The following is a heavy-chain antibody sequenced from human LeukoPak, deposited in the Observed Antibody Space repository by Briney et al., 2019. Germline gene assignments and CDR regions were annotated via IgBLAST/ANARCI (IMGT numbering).Heavy chain of an antibody. CDR1: GGSVSSGSYY. D-gene: IGHD2-2*01. CDR3: ARGGASSIPFDP. V-gene: IGHV4-61*01. J-gene: IGHJ5*02. CDR2: IHNSGST. Sequence: PSETLSLTCPVSGGSVSSGSYYWRWIRQPPGKGLEWIGFIHNSGSTKYNPSLMSRVTISVDTSKNQFSLKLSSVTAAETAVYYCARGGASSIPFDPWGQGTLVTVSS.